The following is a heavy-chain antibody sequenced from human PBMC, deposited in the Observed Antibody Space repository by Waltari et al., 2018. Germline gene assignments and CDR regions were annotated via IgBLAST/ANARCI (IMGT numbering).Heavy chain of an antibody. V-gene: IGHV4-4*07. Sequence: QVQLQESGPGLVKPSETLSLTCTVSGGSISSYYWSWIRQPAGKGLEWIGRIYTSGSTNYNPSLKSRVTMSVDTSKNQFSLKLSSVTAADTAVYYCARERLQGLGLLPQNYYYYMDVWGKGTTVTISS. CDR1: GGSISSYY. CDR3: ARERLQGLGLLPQNYYYYMDV. J-gene: IGHJ6*03. D-gene: IGHD6-25*01. CDR2: IYTSGST.